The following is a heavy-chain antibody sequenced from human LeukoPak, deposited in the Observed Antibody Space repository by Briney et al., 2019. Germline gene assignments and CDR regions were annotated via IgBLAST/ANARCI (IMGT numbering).Heavy chain of an antibody. CDR3: ARVGGH. CDR1: GFTFTHYG. J-gene: IGHJ4*02. V-gene: IGHV3-23*01. Sequence: PGGSLRLSCAASGFTFTHYGMNWVRQAPGKGLEWVSGIRANGETTYCADSVKGRFTISRDNSKNTVHLQMNSLRVEDTAVYYCARVGGHWGQGTLVTVSS. D-gene: IGHD3-10*01. CDR2: IRANGETT.